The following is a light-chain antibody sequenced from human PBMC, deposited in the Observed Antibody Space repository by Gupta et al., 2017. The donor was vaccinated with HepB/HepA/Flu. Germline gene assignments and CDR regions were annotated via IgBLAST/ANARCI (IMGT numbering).Light chain of an antibody. CDR2: DAS. J-gene: IGKJ2*03. V-gene: IGKV1-33*01. Sequence: DIQMTQSPSSLSASVGDRVIITCQASQDIINYLNWYQQKPGKAPKLLIYDASNLETGVPSRFSGSGSGTDFTFTISSLQPEDIATYYCQQYEDVPHSFGQGTRLDLK. CDR3: QQYEDVPHS. CDR1: QDIINY.